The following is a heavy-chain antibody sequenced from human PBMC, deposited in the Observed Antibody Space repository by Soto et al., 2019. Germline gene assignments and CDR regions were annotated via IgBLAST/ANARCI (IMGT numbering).Heavy chain of an antibody. CDR3: AREVFVGVGATAY. V-gene: IGHV1-58*02. J-gene: IGHJ4*02. Sequence: GASVKVSCKASGFTFTSSAMQWVRQARGQRLEWIGWIVVGSGNTNYAQKFQERVTITTDTSTSTVYMELSSLRSEDTAVYYCAREVFVGVGATAYWGQGTLVTVSS. CDR1: GFTFTSSA. D-gene: IGHD1-26*01. CDR2: IVVGSGNT.